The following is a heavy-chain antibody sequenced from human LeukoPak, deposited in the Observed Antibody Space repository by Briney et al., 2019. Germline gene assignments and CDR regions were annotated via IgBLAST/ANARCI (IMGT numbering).Heavy chain of an antibody. CDR2: IKEDGSEK. D-gene: IGHD2/OR15-2a*01. CDR3: ARGEFGDYYYFYMDV. Sequence: GGSLRLSCAASGFTFSSYWMSWVRQAPGKGLEWVANIKEDGSEKNYVDSVKGRFTISRDNAKNSLFLQMNSLRAEDTATYYCARGEFGDYYYFYMDVWGKGTTVTVSS. V-gene: IGHV3-7*01. CDR1: GFTFSSYW. J-gene: IGHJ6*03.